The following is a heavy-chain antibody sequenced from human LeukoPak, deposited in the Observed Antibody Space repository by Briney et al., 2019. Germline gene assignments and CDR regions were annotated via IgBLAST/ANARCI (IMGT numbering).Heavy chain of an antibody. CDR1: GFTFSRDS. V-gene: IGHV3-48*01. J-gene: IGHJ4*02. CDR2: INGGGSPI. D-gene: IGHD6-6*01. CDR3: AKDRWYSSSGFFDY. Sequence: GGSLRLSCAASGFTFSRDSMNWVRQAPGKGLEWVSYINGGGSPIYYADSVRGRFTISRDNSKNTLYLQMNSLRAEDTAVYYCAKDRWYSSSGFFDYWGQGTLVTVSS.